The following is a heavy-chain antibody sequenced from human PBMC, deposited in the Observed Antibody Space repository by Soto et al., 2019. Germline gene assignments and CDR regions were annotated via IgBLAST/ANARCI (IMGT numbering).Heavy chain of an antibody. CDR3: ATWHEREHAYDV. Sequence: GVTLRLSCAAFGFTVSCKKYWAWVRQAPGKGLEWVSTLYDLDGTYYADSVKGRFTTSSDSSRTTVYLQMNDLRPDDTAVYYCATWHEREHAYDVWGQGTTVTVSS. J-gene: IGHJ3*01. V-gene: IGHV3-53*01. CDR1: GFTVSCKKY. CDR2: LYDLDGT. D-gene: IGHD1-1*01.